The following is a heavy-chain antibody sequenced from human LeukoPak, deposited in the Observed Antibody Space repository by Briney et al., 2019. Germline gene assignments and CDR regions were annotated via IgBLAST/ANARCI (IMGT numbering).Heavy chain of an antibody. Sequence: PSETLSLTCTVSGYSISSGYYWGWIRQPAGKGLEWIGRIHTSGSTNYSPSLKSRVTMSVDTSKNQFSLKLSSVTAADTAVYYCARDKSSAGGTYYYYYMDVWGKGTTVTISS. J-gene: IGHJ6*03. CDR2: IHTSGST. CDR1: GYSISSGYY. V-gene: IGHV4-61*02. D-gene: IGHD3-10*01. CDR3: ARDKSSAGGTYYYYYMDV.